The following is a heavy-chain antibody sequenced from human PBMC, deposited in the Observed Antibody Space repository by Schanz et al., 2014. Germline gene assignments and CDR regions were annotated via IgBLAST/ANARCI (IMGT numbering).Heavy chain of an antibody. V-gene: IGHV4-30-4*07. D-gene: IGHD6-25*01. CDR1: GGSISSGGSS. J-gene: IGHJ4*02. CDR2: MYFSGSA. Sequence: QLQLQESGSGLVKPSHTLSLTCGVSGGSISSGGSSWNWIRLPPGKGLEWIGYMYFSGSAKYNPSLKSRVTISIDTSKNQFSLNLRSVSAADTAFYYCAAMGGSWGQGTLVIVSS. CDR3: AAMGGS.